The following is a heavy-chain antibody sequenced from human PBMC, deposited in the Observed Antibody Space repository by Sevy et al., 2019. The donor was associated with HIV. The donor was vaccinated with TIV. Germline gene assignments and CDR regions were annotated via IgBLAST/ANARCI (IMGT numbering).Heavy chain of an antibody. Sequence: ASVKVSCKVSGYTLTDLSIHWVRQAPGKGLEWMGEFDPKGGETIYAQTFQGRVTMTADTSADTAYMELRSLTSEDTAVYYCATVGLRYFSGSSSYQGDWFDPWGQGSLVTVSS. CDR2: FDPKGGET. J-gene: IGHJ5*02. D-gene: IGHD2-15*01. CDR1: GYTLTDLS. V-gene: IGHV1-24*01. CDR3: ATVGLRYFSGSSSYQGDWFDP.